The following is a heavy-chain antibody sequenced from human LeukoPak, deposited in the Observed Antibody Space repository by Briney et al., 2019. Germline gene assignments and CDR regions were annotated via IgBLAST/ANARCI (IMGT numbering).Heavy chain of an antibody. CDR3: ARDRRHYYDSSGYYGNDAFDI. D-gene: IGHD3-22*01. J-gene: IGHJ3*02. CDR1: GDSVSSNSAA. CDR2: TYYRSKLYN. Sequence: PSQTLSLTCAISGDSVSSNSAAWHWLRQSPSRGLEWLGRTYYRSKLYNDYAVSVKSRITINPDTSKNQFSLQLNSVTPEDTAVYYCARDRRHYYDSSGYYGNDAFDIWGQGTMVTVSS. V-gene: IGHV6-1*01.